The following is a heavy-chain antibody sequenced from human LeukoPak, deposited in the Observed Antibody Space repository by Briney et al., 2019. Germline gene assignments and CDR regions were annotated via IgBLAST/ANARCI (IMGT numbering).Heavy chain of an antibody. V-gene: IGHV3-23*01. CDR2: VRGSGSDT. CDR3: AKTSRGNSAYDSPFDY. CDR1: GFTFSTYA. D-gene: IGHD5-12*01. Sequence: QPGGSLRLSYAASGFTFSTYAMSWLRQAPGKGLEWVSAVRGSGSDTYYTAPVKGRFTISSVNSKNTPDLQMNSLRAEDTAIYYCAKTSRGNSAYDSPFDYWGQGTLVTVAS. J-gene: IGHJ4*02.